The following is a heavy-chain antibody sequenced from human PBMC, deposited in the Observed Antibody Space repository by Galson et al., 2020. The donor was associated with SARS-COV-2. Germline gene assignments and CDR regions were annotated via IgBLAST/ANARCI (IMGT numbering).Heavy chain of an antibody. Sequence: SETLSLTCTVSGGSISSYYWSWIRQPPGKGLEWIGYIYYSGSTNYNPSLKSRVTISVDTSKNQFSLKLSSVTAADTAVYYCARDLRGWGWFDPWGQGTLVTVSS. CDR2: IYYSGST. V-gene: IGHV4-59*01. D-gene: IGHD6-19*01. CDR1: GGSISSYY. CDR3: ARDLRGWGWFDP. J-gene: IGHJ5*02.